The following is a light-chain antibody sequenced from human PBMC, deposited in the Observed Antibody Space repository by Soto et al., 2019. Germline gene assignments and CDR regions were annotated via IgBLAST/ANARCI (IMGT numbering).Light chain of an antibody. J-gene: IGLJ1*01. CDR3: SSYAGINNLGV. CDR2: EVN. Sequence: QSALTQPPSASGSPGQSVTISCTGTSSDVGGYKYVSWYQQHPGKAPKRMIFEVNKRPSGVPDRFSGSKSGNTASLTVSGLQDEDEAAYYCSSYAGINNLGVFGAGTKLTVL. CDR1: SSDVGGYKY. V-gene: IGLV2-8*01.